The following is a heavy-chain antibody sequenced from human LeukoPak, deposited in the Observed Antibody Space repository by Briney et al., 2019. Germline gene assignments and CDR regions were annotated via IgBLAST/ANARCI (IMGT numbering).Heavy chain of an antibody. Sequence: ASVKVSCKASGGTFSSYAISWVRQAPGQGLEWMGGIIPIFGTANYAQKFQGRVTITTDESTSTAYMELSSLRSEDTAVYYCARVRRDYRAFDIWGQGTMVTVSS. J-gene: IGHJ3*02. CDR2: IIPIFGTA. D-gene: IGHD4-11*01. V-gene: IGHV1-69*05. CDR1: GGTFSSYA. CDR3: ARVRRDYRAFDI.